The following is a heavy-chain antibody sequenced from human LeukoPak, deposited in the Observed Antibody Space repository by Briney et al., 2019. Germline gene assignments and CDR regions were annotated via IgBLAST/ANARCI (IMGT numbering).Heavy chain of an antibody. CDR1: GGTFSSYA. D-gene: IGHD5-18*01. V-gene: IGHV1-69*04. CDR2: IIPILGIA. J-gene: IGHJ6*02. Sequence: SVKVSCKASGGTFSSYAISWVRQAPGQGLEWMGRIIPILGIANYAQKFQGRVTITANKSTSTAYMELSSLRSEDTAVYYCARADEDTAMVSDYYGMDVWGQGTTVTVSS. CDR3: ARADEDTAMVSDYYGMDV.